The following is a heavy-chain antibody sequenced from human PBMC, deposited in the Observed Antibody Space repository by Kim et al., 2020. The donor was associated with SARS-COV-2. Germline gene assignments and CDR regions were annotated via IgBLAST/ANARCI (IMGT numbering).Heavy chain of an antibody. CDR1: GFTFSTYS. CDR2: ISSSSSTI. Sequence: GGSLRLSCAASGFTFSTYSVNWVRQAPGKGLEWISYISSSSSTIYYADSVKGRFTISRDNDKNSLYLQMNSLRDDDTAIYYCVRDYMYALDYWCQRALVT. J-gene: IGHJ4*02. CDR3: VRDYMYALDY. V-gene: IGHV3-48*02. D-gene: IGHD2-8*01.